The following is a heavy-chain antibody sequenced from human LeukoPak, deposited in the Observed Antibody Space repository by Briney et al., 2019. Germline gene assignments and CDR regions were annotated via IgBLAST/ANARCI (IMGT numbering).Heavy chain of an antibody. V-gene: IGHV4-61*02. CDR2: IYTSGST. J-gene: IGHJ4*02. D-gene: IGHD3-22*01. CDR1: GASISSSSYY. Sequence: SETLSLTCTVSGASISSSSYYWGWIRQPPGKGLEWIGRIYTSGSTNYNPSLKSRVTISGDTSKNQFSLRLSSVTAADTAVYYCARASYSYDINGWVPFDYWGQGTLVTVSS. CDR3: ARASYSYDINGWVPFDY.